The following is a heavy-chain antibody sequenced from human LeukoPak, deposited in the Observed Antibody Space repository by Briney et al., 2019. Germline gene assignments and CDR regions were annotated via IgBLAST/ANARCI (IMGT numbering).Heavy chain of an antibody. CDR1: GFTFSSYG. V-gene: IGHV3-30*18. D-gene: IGHD1-1*01. J-gene: IGHJ3*02. Sequence: LTGGSLRLSCAASGFTFSSYGMHWVRQAPGKGLEWVAVISYDGSNKYYADSVKGRFTISRDNSKNTLYLQMNSLRAEDTAVYYCAKDQLTGYNWKPGAFDIWGQGTMVTVSS. CDR2: ISYDGSNK. CDR3: AKDQLTGYNWKPGAFDI.